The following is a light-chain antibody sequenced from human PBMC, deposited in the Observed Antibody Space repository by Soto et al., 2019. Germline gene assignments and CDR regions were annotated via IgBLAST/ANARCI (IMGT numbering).Light chain of an antibody. CDR2: AAS. CDR3: QQYGSAPLT. J-gene: IGKJ4*01. V-gene: IGKV3-20*01. Sequence: EIVVTQSPGTPSLSPGERATLSCRASQSVSSSYLAWYQHQRGQAPRLLIYAASSRATGIPDRFSGTGSGTDFTLTISRLEPEDFALYYCQQYGSAPLTFGGGTKVDI. CDR1: QSVSSSY.